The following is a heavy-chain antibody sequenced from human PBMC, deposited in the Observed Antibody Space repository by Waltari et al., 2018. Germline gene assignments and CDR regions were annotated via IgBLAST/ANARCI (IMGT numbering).Heavy chain of an antibody. CDR2: IKPDSGVT. D-gene: IGHD3-9*01. CDR3: VRDFDWGPDY. Sequence: QVQLVQSGAEVMKPGASVKVSCKTSGDSFSDHYLHWVRQAPGQGLDWMGWIKPDSGVTYYAQEFQGRVTLTGDMSISTVYMDFSSLTSDDTAIYYCVRDFDWGPDYWGQGTLVNVSS. J-gene: IGHJ4*02. CDR1: GDSFSDHY. V-gene: IGHV1-2*02.